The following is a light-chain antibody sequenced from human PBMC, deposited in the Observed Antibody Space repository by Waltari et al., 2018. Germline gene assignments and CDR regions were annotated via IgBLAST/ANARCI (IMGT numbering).Light chain of an antibody. CDR2: GAS. CDR1: QTVSSN. Sequence: EIVMTQSPATLTVSPGERATLSCRARQTVSSNLAVYRQKPGQAPRLLIYGASTSASGIPATFSGSGSGTEFTFTISSLQFEAFEFSYCQQYNNWPPGYTFGQGTKLEIK. V-gene: IGKV3-15*01. CDR3: QQYNNWPPGYT. J-gene: IGKJ2*01.